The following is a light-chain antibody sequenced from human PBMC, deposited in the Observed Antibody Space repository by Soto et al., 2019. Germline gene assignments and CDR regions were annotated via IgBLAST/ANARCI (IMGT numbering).Light chain of an antibody. J-gene: IGKJ5*01. Sequence: DIQMTQSPTSLSASVGDRVIITCQASQSIRKYLNWYQQKPGKAPKLLIYAASSLQSGVPSRFSGRGSGRDFTLTISSLQPEDFATYYCQQSYSTPRVTFGQGTRLEIK. V-gene: IGKV1-39*01. CDR3: QQSYSTPRVT. CDR2: AAS. CDR1: QSIRKY.